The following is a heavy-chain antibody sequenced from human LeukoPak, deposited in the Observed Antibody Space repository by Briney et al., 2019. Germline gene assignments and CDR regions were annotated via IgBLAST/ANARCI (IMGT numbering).Heavy chain of an antibody. J-gene: IGHJ5*02. CDR3: ARDKDDYGSGNHWFDP. V-gene: IGHV3-21*04. Sequence: GGSLRLSCAASGFTFSSYSMHWVRQAPGKGLEWVSSISSSSGYIYYADSVKGRFTISRDNAKNSLYLQMNSLRAEDTAVYYCARDKDDYGSGNHWFDPWGQGTLVTVSS. CDR1: GFTFSSYS. CDR2: ISSSSGYI. D-gene: IGHD3-10*01.